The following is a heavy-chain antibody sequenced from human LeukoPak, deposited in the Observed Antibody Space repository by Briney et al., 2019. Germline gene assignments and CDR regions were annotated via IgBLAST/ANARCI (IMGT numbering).Heavy chain of an antibody. CDR1: GYTFTSYY. CDR3: ARAVDFWSGYHFDY. V-gene: IGHV1-2*02. J-gene: IGHJ4*02. Sequence: ASVKVSCKASGYTFTSYYMHWVRQAPGQGLEWMGWINPNSGGTNYAQKFQGRVTMTRDTSISTAYMELSRLRSDDTAVYYCARAVDFWSGYHFDYWGQGTLVTVSS. D-gene: IGHD3-3*01. CDR2: INPNSGGT.